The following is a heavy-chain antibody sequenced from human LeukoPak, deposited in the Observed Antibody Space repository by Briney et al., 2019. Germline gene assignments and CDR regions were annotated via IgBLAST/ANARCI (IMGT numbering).Heavy chain of an antibody. D-gene: IGHD3-22*01. J-gene: IGHJ4*02. CDR2: IIPIFGTA. CDR1: GYTFTSYG. V-gene: IGHV1-69*13. Sequence: ASVKVSCKASGYTFTSYGISWVRQAPGQGLEWMGGIIPIFGTANYAQKFQGRVTITADESTSTAYMELNSLRSEDTAVYYCARAHPRYDSSGYLDYWGQGTLVTVSS. CDR3: ARAHPRYDSSGYLDY.